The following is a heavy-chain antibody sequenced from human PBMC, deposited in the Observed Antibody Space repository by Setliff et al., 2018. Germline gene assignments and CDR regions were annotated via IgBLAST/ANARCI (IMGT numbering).Heavy chain of an antibody. CDR1: GFTFNNYY. J-gene: IGHJ4*02. CDR2: IHQNGSWI. Sequence: PGGSLRLSCATSGFTFNNYYMSWVRQAPGKGLEWVANIHQNGSWIYYLDSVRGRSTISRDNAKNSLYLQMNSLIAEDTAVYYCARGSVDIPFDYWGQGTLVTVSS. D-gene: IGHD5-12*01. V-gene: IGHV3-7*04. CDR3: ARGSVDIPFDY.